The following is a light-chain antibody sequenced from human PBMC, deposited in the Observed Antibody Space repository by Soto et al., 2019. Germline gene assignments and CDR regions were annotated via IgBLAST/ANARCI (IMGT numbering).Light chain of an antibody. J-gene: IGLJ1*01. CDR1: SSDVGSYNL. Sequence: QSVLTQPASVSGSPGRSITISCTGTSSDVGSYNLVSWYQQHPGKAPKLMIYEGSKRPSGVSNRFSGSKSGNTASLTISGLQAEDEADYYCCSYAGSSSFVSYVFGTGTKVTVL. CDR3: CSYAGSSSFVSYV. CDR2: EGS. V-gene: IGLV2-23*03.